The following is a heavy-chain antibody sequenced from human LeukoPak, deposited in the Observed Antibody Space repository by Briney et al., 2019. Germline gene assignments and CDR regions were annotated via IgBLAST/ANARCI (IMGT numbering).Heavy chain of an antibody. CDR1: GFTFGSYW. D-gene: IGHD1-1*01. J-gene: IGHJ4*02. Sequence: GGSLRLSCAASGFTFGSYWMHWVRQAPGKGLMWVSRICPDGSNTTYADSVMGRFTFSRDNTKNTLYLQMNTLRAEDTAVYYCAREAIHSGERYFDYWGQGTLVTVSS. CDR2: ICPDGSNT. CDR3: AREAIHSGERYFDY. V-gene: IGHV3-74*01.